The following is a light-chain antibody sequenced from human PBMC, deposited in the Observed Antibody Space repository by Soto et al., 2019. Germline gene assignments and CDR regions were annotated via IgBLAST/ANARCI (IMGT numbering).Light chain of an antibody. CDR2: GAS. Sequence: EIVLTQSPGTLSLSPGERATLSCRASQGVSSSYLAWHQQKPGQAPRLLIYGASSRATGIPDRFSGSGSGTDFTLTISRLEPEDFAVYYCQQYGSSPPYTFGQGTKLEIK. V-gene: IGKV3-20*01. CDR1: QGVSSSY. J-gene: IGKJ2*01. CDR3: QQYGSSPPYT.